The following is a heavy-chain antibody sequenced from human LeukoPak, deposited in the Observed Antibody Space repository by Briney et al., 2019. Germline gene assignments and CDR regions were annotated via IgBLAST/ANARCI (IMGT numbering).Heavy chain of an antibody. V-gene: IGHV4-31*03. J-gene: IGHJ4*02. CDR2: TYYSGST. CDR1: GGSIISGGYY. CDR3: ARVTRTFYDILTGRSREGRFDY. D-gene: IGHD3-9*01. Sequence: PSETLSLTCTVSGGSIISGGYYWSWIRQHPGKGLEWIGYTYYSGSTYYNPSLKSRVTVSADTSENQFSLKLRSVTAADTAVYYCARVTRTFYDILTGRSREGRFDYWGQGTLVTVSS.